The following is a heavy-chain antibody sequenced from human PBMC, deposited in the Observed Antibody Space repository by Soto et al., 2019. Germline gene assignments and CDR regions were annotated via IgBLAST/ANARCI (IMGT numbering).Heavy chain of an antibody. Sequence: PSETLSLTCTVSGGSVSSSDYYWNWIRQSPGKGLEWIGYVHSGGTYYYNPSFRSRVAISVDTSKNQFSLNLSSVTAADTAVYYCARDLCSSTSCYTLRTYYGMDVWGPGTTVTVSS. V-gene: IGHV4-30-4*01. J-gene: IGHJ6*02. CDR2: VHSGGTY. CDR3: ARDLCSSTSCYTLRTYYGMDV. D-gene: IGHD2-2*02. CDR1: GGSVSSSDYY.